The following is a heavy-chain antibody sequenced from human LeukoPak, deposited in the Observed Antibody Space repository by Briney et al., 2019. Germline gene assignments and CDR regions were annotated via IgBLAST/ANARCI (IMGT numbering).Heavy chain of an antibody. D-gene: IGHD3-10*01. Sequence: QPGRSLRLSCAAAGFTFRNYALHWVCQAPGKGLEWVAVISYDGSNKYYADSVKGRFTISRDNSKNTLYLQMNSLRAEDTAVYYCARDLGDFYYISLDFDYWGQGTLVSVSS. CDR2: ISYDGSNK. CDR1: GFTFRNYA. CDR3: ARDLGDFYYISLDFDY. V-gene: IGHV3-30*04. J-gene: IGHJ4*02.